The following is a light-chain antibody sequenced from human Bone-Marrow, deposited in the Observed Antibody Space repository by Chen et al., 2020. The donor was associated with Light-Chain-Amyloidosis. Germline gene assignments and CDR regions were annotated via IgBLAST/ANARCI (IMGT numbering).Light chain of an antibody. Sequence: ESVMTQSPLSLPVTPGVPASISFRSSQSLLHSNGYKYLDWYFHKPGQSPQLRIYMGTNGAAGVPDRFSGEGSGTDITRKISRVAAEGVGLYYCRESLQSQLTFGPWTRVD. J-gene: IGKJ3*01. V-gene: IGKV2-28*01. CDR2: MGT. CDR1: QSLLHSNGYKY. CDR3: RESLQSQLT.